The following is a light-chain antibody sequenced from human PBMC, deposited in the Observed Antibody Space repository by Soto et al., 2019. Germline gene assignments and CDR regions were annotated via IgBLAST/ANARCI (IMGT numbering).Light chain of an antibody. CDR1: QSLLYSSNNKNY. CDR2: WAS. Sequence: DIVMTQSPDSLAVSLGERATINCKSSQSLLYSSNNKNYLAWYQQRPGQPPKLRIYWASTRESGVPDRFSGSGSETDFTLTISSLQAEDVAVYYCQQYYSAPPMYTFGQGTKLEI. CDR3: QQYYSAPPMYT. J-gene: IGKJ2*01. V-gene: IGKV4-1*01.